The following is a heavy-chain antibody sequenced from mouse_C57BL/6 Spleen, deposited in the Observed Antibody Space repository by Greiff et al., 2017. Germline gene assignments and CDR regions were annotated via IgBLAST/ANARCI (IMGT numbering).Heavy chain of an antibody. CDR3: ARRGDYGGGYFDY. Sequence: VQLQQPGAELVMPGASVKLSCKASGYTFTSYWMHWVKQRPGQGLEWIGEIDPSDSYTNYNQKFKGKSTLTVDKSSSTAYMQLSSLTSEDSAVYYCARRGDYGGGYFDYWGQGTTLTVSS. V-gene: IGHV1-69*01. J-gene: IGHJ2*01. CDR1: GYTFTSYW. CDR2: IDPSDSYT. D-gene: IGHD2-4*01.